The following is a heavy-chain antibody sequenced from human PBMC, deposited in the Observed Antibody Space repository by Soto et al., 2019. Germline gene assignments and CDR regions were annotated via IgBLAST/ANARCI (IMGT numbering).Heavy chain of an antibody. CDR1: GFTFSSYT. D-gene: IGHD3-3*01. J-gene: IGHJ4*02. CDR2: IGTSTSYI. V-gene: IGHV3-21*01. CDR3: AKGRAITVYGVDILFDY. Sequence: PGGSLRLSFAASGFTFSSYTMNWVRQAPGKGLELVSSIGTSTSYIYYADSVKGRFTISRDNAKHSLYLQMNCLRADETAVYFCAKGRAITVYGVDILFDYWGLGTLVTVSS.